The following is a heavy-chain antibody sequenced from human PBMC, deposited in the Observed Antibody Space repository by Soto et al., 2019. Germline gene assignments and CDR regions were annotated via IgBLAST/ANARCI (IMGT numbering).Heavy chain of an antibody. CDR1: GFTFSSYA. D-gene: IGHD3-3*01. J-gene: IGHJ3*02. CDR3: AKDMGDFWSGYYYAFDI. CDR2: ISGSGGST. V-gene: IGHV3-23*01. Sequence: GGSLRLSCAASGFTFSSYAMSWVRQAPGKGLEWVSAISGSGGSTYYADSVKGRFTISRDNSKNTLYLQMNSLRAEDRAVYYCAKDMGDFWSGYYYAFDIWGQGTMVTVSS.